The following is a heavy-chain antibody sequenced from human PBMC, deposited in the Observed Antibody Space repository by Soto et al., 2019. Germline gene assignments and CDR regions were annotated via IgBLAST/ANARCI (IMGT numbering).Heavy chain of an antibody. CDR3: ARSFGVAAAGPFDY. V-gene: IGHV4-31*03. CDR1: GGSIRGGPYY. J-gene: IGHJ4*02. D-gene: IGHD6-13*01. Sequence: SETLSLTCTVSGGSIRGGPYYWSWIRQHPGRGLEWIGYIYYSGSTYYNPSLNSRVAISLDTSKNQFSLKMNSVTAADTAVYYWARSFGVAAAGPFDYWGQGTLVTVSS. CDR2: IYYSGST.